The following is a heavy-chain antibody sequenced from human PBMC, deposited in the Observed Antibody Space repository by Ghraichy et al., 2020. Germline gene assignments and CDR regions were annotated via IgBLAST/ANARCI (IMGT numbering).Heavy chain of an antibody. CDR2: INHSGIT. CDR3: ARNWYWYFDI. V-gene: IGHV4-34*01. D-gene: IGHD1-1*01. Sequence: SETLSLTCADYGGAYGCPYGSNIRQASGKGLERKGEINHSGITNYNPSLKSRVTILVDTSQNQLSLKLTSVTAADTAVYYCARNWYWYFDIWGRGTLVTVSS. J-gene: IGHJ2*01. CDR1: GGAYGCPY.